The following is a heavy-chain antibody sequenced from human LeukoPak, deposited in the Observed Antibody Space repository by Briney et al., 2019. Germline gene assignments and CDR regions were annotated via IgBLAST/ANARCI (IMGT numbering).Heavy chain of an antibody. D-gene: IGHD1-26*01. V-gene: IGHV3-74*01. J-gene: IGHJ4*02. CDR1: GFTFSSYW. CDR2: INTDGSTT. CDR3: ARGIVGPTGDY. Sequence: GGSLRLSCAASGFTFSSYWMHWVRQAPGKGLVWVSRINTDGSTTNYADSVKGRFTISRDNAKNTLYLLMNSLRAEDTAVYYCARGIVGPTGDYWGQGTLVTVSS.